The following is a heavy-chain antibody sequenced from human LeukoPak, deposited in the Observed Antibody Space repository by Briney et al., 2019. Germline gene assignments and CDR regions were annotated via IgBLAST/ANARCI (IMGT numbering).Heavy chain of an antibody. CDR3: ARDPGYGLGVDYGDY. Sequence: GGSLRLSCAASGFTFSGNYMSWVRQAPGKGLEWLSVIHRGGNTYYADSVKGRFTISRDSSKNTVFLQMDSLRAEDTAVYYCARDPGYGLGVDYGDYWGQGTLVTVSS. D-gene: IGHD3-10*01. V-gene: IGHV3-66*01. J-gene: IGHJ4*02. CDR2: IHRGGNT. CDR1: GFTFSGNY.